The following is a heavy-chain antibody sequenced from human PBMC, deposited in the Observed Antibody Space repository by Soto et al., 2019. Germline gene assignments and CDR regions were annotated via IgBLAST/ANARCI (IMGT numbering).Heavy chain of an antibody. Sequence: QVQLQQWGAGLLKPSETLSLTCAVYGGSFSGYYWSWIRQPPGKGLEWIGEINHSGSTNYNPSLKSRVTISVDTSKNQFSLKLSSVTAADTAVYYCTRTGTNLYYFDYWGQGTLVTVS. CDR1: GGSFSGYY. CDR3: TRTGTNLYYFDY. J-gene: IGHJ4*02. CDR2: INHSGST. D-gene: IGHD1-1*01. V-gene: IGHV4-34*01.